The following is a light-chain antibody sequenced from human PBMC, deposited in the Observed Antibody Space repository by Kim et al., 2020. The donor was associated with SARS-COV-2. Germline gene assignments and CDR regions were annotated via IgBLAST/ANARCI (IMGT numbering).Light chain of an antibody. CDR3: SAWDDSLNGVI. Sequence: GQGVTVSCSGSTSNIGTNAVNWYQQLPGTAPKLLIYSNDHRPSGLPDRFSGSKSGTSASLAISGLQSEDEADYYCSAWDDSLNGVIFGGGTQLTVL. CDR2: SND. J-gene: IGLJ2*01. V-gene: IGLV1-44*01. CDR1: TSNIGTNA.